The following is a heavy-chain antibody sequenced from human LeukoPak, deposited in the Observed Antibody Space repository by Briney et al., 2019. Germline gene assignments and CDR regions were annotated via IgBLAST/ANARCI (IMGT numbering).Heavy chain of an antibody. V-gene: IGHV3-23*01. Sequence: GWSLRLSCAASGFTFSSYAMSWVRQAPGKGLEWVSAISGSGGSTYYADSVKGRFTISRDNSKNTLYLQMNSLRAEDTAVYYCAKGIGYSYGYFDYWGQGTLVTVSS. CDR3: AKGIGYSYGYFDY. CDR2: ISGSGGST. J-gene: IGHJ4*02. CDR1: GFTFSSYA. D-gene: IGHD5-18*01.